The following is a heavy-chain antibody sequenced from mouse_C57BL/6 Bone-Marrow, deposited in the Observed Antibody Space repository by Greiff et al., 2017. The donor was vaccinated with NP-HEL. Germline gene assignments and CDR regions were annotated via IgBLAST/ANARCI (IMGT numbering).Heavy chain of an antibody. Sequence: VQLQESGAELVKPGASVKISCKASGYAFSSYWMNWVKQRPGKGLEWIGQIYPGDGDTNYNGKFKGKATLTADKSSSTAYMQLSSLTSEDSAVYFCARGIYYGSSYGWYFDVWGTGTTVTVSS. CDR2: IYPGDGDT. D-gene: IGHD1-1*01. CDR1: GYAFSSYW. CDR3: ARGIYYGSSYGWYFDV. V-gene: IGHV1-80*01. J-gene: IGHJ1*03.